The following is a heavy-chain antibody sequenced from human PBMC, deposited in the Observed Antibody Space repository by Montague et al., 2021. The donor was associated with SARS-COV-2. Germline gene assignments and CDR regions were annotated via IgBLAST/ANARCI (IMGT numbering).Heavy chain of an antibody. Sequence: SETLSLTCGVSGDSITNHYWSWIRQPAGKGLEWIGRMHFTGKTNYSPFFSSRLTISADTSRNQFSLKLTSVTAADTAMYFCARDRFDFGAGRQGTIDHWGQGTLVTVSS. D-gene: IGHD3-10*01. CDR3: ARDRFDFGAGRQGTIDH. V-gene: IGHV4-4*07. J-gene: IGHJ4*02. CDR2: MHFTGKT. CDR1: GDSITNHY.